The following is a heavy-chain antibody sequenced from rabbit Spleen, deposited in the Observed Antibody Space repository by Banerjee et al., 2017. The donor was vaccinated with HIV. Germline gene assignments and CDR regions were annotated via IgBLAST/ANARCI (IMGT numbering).Heavy chain of an antibody. J-gene: IGHJ4*01. D-gene: IGHD1-1*01. V-gene: IGHV1S40*01. CDR1: GFSFSINYY. Sequence: QSLEESGGDLVKPGASLTLTCTASGFSFSINYYICWVRQAPGKGLEWIACIYIGSSGSTYYASWARGRFTVSKTSSTTVTLQMTSLTAADTATYFCARDDANSGGYTFNLWGQGTLVTVS. CDR2: IYIGSSGST. CDR3: ARDDANSGGYTFNL.